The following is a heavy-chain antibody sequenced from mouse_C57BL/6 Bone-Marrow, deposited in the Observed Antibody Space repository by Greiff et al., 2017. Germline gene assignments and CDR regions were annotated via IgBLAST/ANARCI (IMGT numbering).Heavy chain of an antibody. D-gene: IGHD2-4*01. CDR1: GYTFTDYY. CDR3: ARTYDYDEAMDY. CDR2: IYPGSGNT. Sequence: VQLQQSGAELVRPGASVKLSCKASGYTFTDYYINWVKQRPGQGLEWIARIYPGSGNTYYNEKFKGKATLTAEKSSSTAYMQLSSLTSEDSAVYLCARTYDYDEAMDYWGQGTSVTVSS. J-gene: IGHJ4*01. V-gene: IGHV1-76*01.